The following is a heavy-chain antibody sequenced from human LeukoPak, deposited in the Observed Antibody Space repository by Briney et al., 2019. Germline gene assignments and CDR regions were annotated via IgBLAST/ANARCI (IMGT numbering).Heavy chain of an antibody. CDR3: ARRTLVAGRNAFDI. D-gene: IGHD6-19*01. CDR2: IDPSDSYT. CDR1: GFSFTIYW. J-gene: IGHJ3*02. Sequence: GESLKISCTCSGFSFTIYWITWVRQMPGKGLEWMGRIDPSDSYTNYSPSFQGHVTISADKSISTAYLQWSSLKASDTAMYYCARRTLVAGRNAFDIWGQGTMVTVSS. V-gene: IGHV5-10-1*01.